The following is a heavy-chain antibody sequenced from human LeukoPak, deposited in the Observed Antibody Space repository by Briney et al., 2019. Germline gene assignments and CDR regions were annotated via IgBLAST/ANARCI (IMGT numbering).Heavy chain of an antibody. J-gene: IGHJ4*02. Sequence: SETLSLTCTVSGGSISSYYWSWIRQPPGKGLEWIGYIYYSGSTNYNPSLKSRVTISVDTSKNQFSLKLSSVTAADTAVYYCAREWYDSSGYDYWGQGTLVTVSS. D-gene: IGHD3-22*01. CDR1: GGSISSYY. V-gene: IGHV4-59*01. CDR2: IYYSGST. CDR3: AREWYDSSGYDY.